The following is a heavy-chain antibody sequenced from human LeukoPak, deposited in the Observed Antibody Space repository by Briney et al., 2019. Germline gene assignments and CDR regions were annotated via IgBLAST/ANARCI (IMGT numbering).Heavy chain of an antibody. J-gene: IGHJ4*02. Sequence: GGSLRLSCVTSEFTFSNYAMNWVRRAPGKGLEWVSLTSSGSDGNTFYADSVKGRFTISRDNSKNTLSLQMNNLRAEDTALYYCARDSSVPYGITDWGQGTLVTVSS. D-gene: IGHD4-17*01. V-gene: IGHV3-23*01. CDR1: EFTFSNYA. CDR2: SSGSDGNT. CDR3: ARDSSVPYGITD.